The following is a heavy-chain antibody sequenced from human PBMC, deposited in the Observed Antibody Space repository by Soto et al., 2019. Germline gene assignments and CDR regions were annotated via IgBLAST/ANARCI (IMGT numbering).Heavy chain of an antibody. D-gene: IGHD3-10*01. Sequence: QLQLQESGSGLVRPSQTLSLTCAVSGGSISSGGYSWNWIRQPPGKGLEWIGYIYHRGSTLYDPSPEYRVTMTGRKSQHQFSPKLTSVTAANSVMSYCASDQLGANGFDPWGQGNLGAVSS. CDR3: ASDQLGANGFDP. CDR1: GGSISSGGYS. V-gene: IGHV4-30-2*01. J-gene: IGHJ5*02. CDR2: IYHRGST.